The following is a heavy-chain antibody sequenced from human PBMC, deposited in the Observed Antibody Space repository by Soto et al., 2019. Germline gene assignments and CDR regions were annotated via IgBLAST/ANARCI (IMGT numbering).Heavy chain of an antibody. J-gene: IGHJ4*02. CDR3: TTVSSIYDSSGYYHSGY. D-gene: IGHD3-22*01. V-gene: IGHV3-15*07. Sequence: EVQLVESGGGLVKPGGSLRLSCAASGFTFSNAWMNWVRQAPGKGLEWVGRIKSKTDGGTTDYAANVKGRFTNSRDDSKNTLYLQMNSLKTEDTAVYYCTTVSSIYDSSGYYHSGYWGQGTLVTVSS. CDR2: IKSKTDGGTT. CDR1: GFTFSNAW.